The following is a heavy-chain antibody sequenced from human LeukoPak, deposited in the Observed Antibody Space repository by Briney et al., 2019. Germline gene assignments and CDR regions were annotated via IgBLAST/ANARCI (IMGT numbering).Heavy chain of an antibody. J-gene: IGHJ4*02. CDR1: GGSISSYY. V-gene: IGHV4-4*07. Sequence: SETLSLTCTVSGGSISSYYWSWIRQPAGKGLEWIGRIYTSGSTNYNPSLKSRVTISVDTSKNQFSLKLSSVTAADTAVYYCARATYYYGSGSYYDYWGQGTLVTVSS. CDR2: IYTSGST. D-gene: IGHD3-10*01. CDR3: ARATYYYGSGSYYDY.